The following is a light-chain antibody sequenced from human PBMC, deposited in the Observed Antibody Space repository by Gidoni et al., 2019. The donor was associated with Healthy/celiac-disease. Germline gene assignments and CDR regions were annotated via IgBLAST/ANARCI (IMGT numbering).Light chain of an antibody. J-gene: IGKJ5*01. CDR1: QSVSSN. V-gene: IGKV3D-15*01. Sequence: EIVMTQSPATLSVSPGERATLSCRASQSVSSNLAWYQQKPGQAPRHLIYGASIRATGIPASFSGGGSGTEFTLTISSLQSEDFAVYYCQQYNNWPLTTFGQGTRLEIK. CDR3: QQYNNWPLTT. CDR2: GAS.